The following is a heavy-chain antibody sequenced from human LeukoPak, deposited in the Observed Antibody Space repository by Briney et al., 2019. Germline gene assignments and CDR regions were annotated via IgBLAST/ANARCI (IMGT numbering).Heavy chain of an antibody. CDR1: GFTFSSYG. D-gene: IGHD2-15*01. CDR2: IWYDGSKE. J-gene: IGHJ4*02. V-gene: IGHV3-33*01. CDR3: SRVIGWSLFDC. Sequence: GGSLRLSCAASGFTFSSYGMHWVRQAPGKGLKWVADIWYDGSKEYRADSVKGRFTISRDNAKNTLYLQMSDLRAEDTAVYYCSRVIGWSLFDCWGQGTLVTVSS.